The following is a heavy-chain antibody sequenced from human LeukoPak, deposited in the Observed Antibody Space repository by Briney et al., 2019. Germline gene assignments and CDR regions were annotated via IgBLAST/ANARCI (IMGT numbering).Heavy chain of an antibody. CDR3: ARGGYDFWSGYYINYYGMDV. D-gene: IGHD3-3*01. J-gene: IGHJ6*02. Sequence: PSETLSLTCTVSGGSISSYYWSWIRQPPGKGLEWIGYIYYSGSTNYNPSLKSRVTISVDTSKNQFSLKLSSVTAADTAVYYCARGGYDFWSGYYINYYGMDVWGQGTTVTVSS. V-gene: IGHV4-59*01. CDR2: IYYSGST. CDR1: GGSISSYY.